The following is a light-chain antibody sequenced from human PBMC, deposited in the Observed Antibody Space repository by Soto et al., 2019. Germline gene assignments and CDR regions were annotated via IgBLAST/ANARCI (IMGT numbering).Light chain of an antibody. J-gene: IGLJ3*02. V-gene: IGLV1-44*01. CDR3: AAWDDSLNGPL. Sequence: QSVLTQPPSASGTPGQRVTISCSGSSSNIGSNTVNWYQQLPGTAPTLLIYSNNQRPSGVPDRFSGSKSGTSASLAVYGLQSGDEADYYCAAWDDSLNGPLFGGGTKVTAL. CDR2: SNN. CDR1: SSNIGSNT.